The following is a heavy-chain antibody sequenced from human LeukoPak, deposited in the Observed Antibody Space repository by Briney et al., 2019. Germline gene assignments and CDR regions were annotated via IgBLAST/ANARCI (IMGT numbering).Heavy chain of an antibody. D-gene: IGHD6-13*01. CDR3: ARLTSSWYQDWYFDL. J-gene: IGHJ2*01. V-gene: IGHV4-39*07. CDR2: IYHSGST. Sequence: SETLSLTCTVSGGSINSGSYYWGWIRQPPGKGLEWIGSIYHSGSTYYNPSLKSRVTISVDTSKNQFSLKLSSVTAADTAVYYCARLTSSWYQDWYFDLWGRGTLVTVSS. CDR1: GGSINSGSYY.